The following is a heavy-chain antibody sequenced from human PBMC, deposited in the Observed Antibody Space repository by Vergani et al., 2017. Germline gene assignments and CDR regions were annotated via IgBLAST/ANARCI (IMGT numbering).Heavy chain of an antibody. Sequence: QVQLQESGPGLVKSSETLSLTCSVSFDSIRNLYCNWIRQPPGKGLEWIGSIHYSENTNYNPSLKTRVTISVDTSKNQFSLTLTSATAADTAVYYCASDTHSGQRADRWGQGILVTVTS. D-gene: IGHD6-19*01. CDR3: ASDTHSGQRADR. V-gene: IGHV4-59*11. CDR2: IHYSENT. CDR1: FDSIRNLY. J-gene: IGHJ5*02.